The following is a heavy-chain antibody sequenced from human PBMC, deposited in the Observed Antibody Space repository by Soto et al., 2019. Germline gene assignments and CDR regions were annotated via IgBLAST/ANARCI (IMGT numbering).Heavy chain of an antibody. Sequence: PGGSLRLSCAASRFTFSSYNMNWVRQAPGKGLEWVSGVSSSGSSTYYAESVKGRFTILRDNSKNTLYLQMNSLRAEDTAVYYCARGFPDILTANAYWGQGTLVTVSS. J-gene: IGHJ4*02. CDR3: ARGFPDILTANAY. CDR2: VSSSGSST. D-gene: IGHD3-9*01. V-gene: IGHV3-23*01. CDR1: RFTFSSYN.